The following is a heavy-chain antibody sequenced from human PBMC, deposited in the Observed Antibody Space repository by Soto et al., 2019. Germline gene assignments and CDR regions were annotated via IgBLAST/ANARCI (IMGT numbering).Heavy chain of an antibody. Sequence: EVQLLESGGGLVQPGGSLRLSCAASGFTFSSYAMSWVRQAPGKGLEWVSGISGYGGSIYYADSVKGRFTISRDNSKNTLYLQMNSLRGEDTAVYYCAKSPSGTVPAAVGFDPWGQGTLVTVSS. CDR1: GFTFSSYA. CDR3: AKSPSGTVPAAVGFDP. CDR2: ISGYGGSI. J-gene: IGHJ5*02. D-gene: IGHD2-2*01. V-gene: IGHV3-23*01.